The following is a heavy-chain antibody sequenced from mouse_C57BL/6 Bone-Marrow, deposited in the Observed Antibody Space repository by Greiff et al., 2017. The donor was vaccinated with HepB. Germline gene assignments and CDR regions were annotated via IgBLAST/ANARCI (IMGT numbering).Heavy chain of an antibody. V-gene: IGHV10-3*01. D-gene: IGHD1-1*01. Sequence: EVKVVESGGGLVQPKGSLKLSCAASGFTFNTYAMHWVRQAPGKGLEWVARIRSKSSNYATYYADSVKDRFTISRDDSQSMLYLQMNKLKTEDTAMYYCVRATVVAHESYWYFDVWGTGTTVTVSS. CDR2: IRSKSSNYAT. CDR1: GFTFNTYA. CDR3: VRATVVAHESYWYFDV. J-gene: IGHJ1*03.